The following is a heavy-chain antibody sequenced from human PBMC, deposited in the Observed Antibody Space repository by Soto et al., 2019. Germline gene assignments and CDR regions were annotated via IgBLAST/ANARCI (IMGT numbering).Heavy chain of an antibody. V-gene: IGHV1-24*01. J-gene: IGHJ6*02. Sequence: ASVKVSCKVSGYTLTELSMHWVRQAPGKGLEWMGGFDPEDGETIYTQKFQGRVTMTEDTSTDTAYMELSSLRSEDTAVYYCATGAREFGELYDNHNYYYYYGMDVWGQGTTVTVSS. CDR3: ATGAREFGELYDNHNYYYYYGMDV. D-gene: IGHD3-10*01. CDR2: FDPEDGET. CDR1: GYTLTELS.